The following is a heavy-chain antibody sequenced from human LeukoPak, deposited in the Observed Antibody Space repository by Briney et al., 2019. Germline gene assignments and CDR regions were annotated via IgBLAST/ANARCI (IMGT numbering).Heavy chain of an antibody. CDR3: ATGQRHGFDL. CDR1: GFTFSSYW. CDR2: INSDGSST. V-gene: IGHV3-74*01. J-gene: IGHJ3*01. Sequence: GGSLRPSCAASGFTFSSYWMHWVRQAPGKGLVWGSRINSDGSSTSYADSVKGRFTISRDNAKNTLYLQMNSLRAEATAVYYCATGQRHGFDLWGQGPMVPVSS.